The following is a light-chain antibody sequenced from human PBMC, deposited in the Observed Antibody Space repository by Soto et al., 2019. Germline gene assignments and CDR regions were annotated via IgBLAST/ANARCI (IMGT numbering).Light chain of an antibody. Sequence: DILMTYSPYSLAVSLSEMTTSNCKSRQGVLYDASNKSYVACYQHKPGEPPRLLIYWASTRDSGVPDRFSGCGSGTDFPLTLSSLQAQAWPVYYCQQVYSRPIAFGRGTRL. CDR1: QGVLYDASNKSY. CDR3: QQVYSRPIA. J-gene: IGKJ5*01. CDR2: WAS. V-gene: IGKV4-1*01.